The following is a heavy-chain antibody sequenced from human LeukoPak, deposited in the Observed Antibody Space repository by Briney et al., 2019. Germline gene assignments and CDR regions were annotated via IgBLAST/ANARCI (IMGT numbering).Heavy chain of an antibody. J-gene: IGHJ6*02. CDR3: ARDFGYCSSTSCRIYYYYGMDV. V-gene: IGHV3-21*01. CDR1: GFTFSSYS. Sequence: GGSLRLSCAASGFTFSSYSMNWVRQAPGKGLEWVSSISSSSSYIYYPDSVKGRFTISRDNAKNSLYLQMNSLRAEDTAVYYCARDFGYCSSTSCRIYYYYGMDVWGQGTTVTVSS. D-gene: IGHD2-2*01. CDR2: ISSSSSYI.